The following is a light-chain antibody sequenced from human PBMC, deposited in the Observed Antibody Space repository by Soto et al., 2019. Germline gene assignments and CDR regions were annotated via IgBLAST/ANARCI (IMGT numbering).Light chain of an antibody. V-gene: IGLV2-14*01. J-gene: IGLJ6*01. CDR1: SSDVGGYNY. Sequence: QSALTQPASVSGSPGQSITISCTGTSSDVGGYNYVSWFQQHPGKAPKVMIYDVSKRPSGVSDRFSGSKSGNTASLTISGLQAEDEADYYCCSNAGNVALFGSGTKVTVL. CDR2: DVS. CDR3: CSNAGNVAL.